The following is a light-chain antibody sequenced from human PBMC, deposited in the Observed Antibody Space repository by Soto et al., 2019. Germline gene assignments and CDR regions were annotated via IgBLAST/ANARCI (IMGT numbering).Light chain of an antibody. Sequence: QSALTQPASVSGSLGQSITISCTGTSSDVGGYNYVSWYQQHPGKAPKLMIYDVSKRPSGVPDRFSGSKSGNTASLTISGLQAEDEADYYCCSYAVLGVFGGGTKLTVL. CDR3: CSYAVLGV. J-gene: IGLJ2*01. V-gene: IGLV2-11*01. CDR2: DVS. CDR1: SSDVGGYNY.